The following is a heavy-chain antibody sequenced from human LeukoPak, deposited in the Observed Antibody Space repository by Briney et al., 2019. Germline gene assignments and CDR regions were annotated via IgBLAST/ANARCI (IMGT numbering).Heavy chain of an antibody. CDR2: IYSSGST. CDR3: AKGTGYSSAPPKFYSYMDV. D-gene: IGHD6-25*01. Sequence: GGSLRLSCAASGFTVNNNYMSWVRQAPGKGLEWVSVIYSSGSTYYADSAKGRFTISRDISKNSLYLQMNSLRTDDTAIYFCAKGTGYSSAPPKFYSYMDVWGKGTTVTVSS. J-gene: IGHJ6*03. V-gene: IGHV3-53*01. CDR1: GFTVNNNY.